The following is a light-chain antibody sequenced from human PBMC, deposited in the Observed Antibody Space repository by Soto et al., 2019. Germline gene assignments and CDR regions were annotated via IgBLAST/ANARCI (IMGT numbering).Light chain of an antibody. V-gene: IGLV8-61*01. CDR3: VLYMGSGPWV. J-gene: IGLJ3*02. CDR1: SGSVSTSYY. CDR2: STN. Sequence: QAVVTQEPSFSVSPGGTVTLTCGLSSGSVSTSYYPSWYQQTPGQAPRTLIYSTNTPSSGVPDRFSGSILGNKAALTITGAQADDEYDYYCVLYMGSGPWVFGGGTKLTVL.